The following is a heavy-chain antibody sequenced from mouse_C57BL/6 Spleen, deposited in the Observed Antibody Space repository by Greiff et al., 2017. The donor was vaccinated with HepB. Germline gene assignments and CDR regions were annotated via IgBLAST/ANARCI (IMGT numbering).Heavy chain of an antibody. CDR3: TTDGYYY. Sequence: VQLQQSGAELVRPGASVKLSCTASGFNIKDDYMHWVKQRPEQGLEWIGWIDPENGDTEYASQFQGKATITADTSSNTAYLQLSSLTSEDTAVYYCTTDGYYYWGQGTTLTVSS. V-gene: IGHV14-4*01. J-gene: IGHJ2*01. CDR1: GFNIKDDY. CDR2: IDPENGDT. D-gene: IGHD2-3*01.